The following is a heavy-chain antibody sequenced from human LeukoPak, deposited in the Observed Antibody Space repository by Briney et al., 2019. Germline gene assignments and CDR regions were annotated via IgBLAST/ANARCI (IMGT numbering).Heavy chain of an antibody. J-gene: IGHJ3*02. CDR3: ARHDWRVNSHIVVVTASLEYAFDI. V-gene: IGHV4-39*01. Sequence: PSETLSLTCTVSGGSISSSSYYWGWIRQPPGKGLEWIGSIYYSGSTYYNPSLKSRVTISVDTSKDQFSLKLSSVTAADTAVYYCARHDWRVNSHIVVVTASLEYAFDIWGQGTMVTVSS. CDR1: GGSISSSSYY. CDR2: IYYSGST. D-gene: IGHD2-21*02.